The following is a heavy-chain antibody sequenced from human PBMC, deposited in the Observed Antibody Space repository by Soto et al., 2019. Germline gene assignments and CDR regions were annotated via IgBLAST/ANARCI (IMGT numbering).Heavy chain of an antibody. CDR1: GGSVSSGSYY. J-gene: IGHJ4*02. Sequence: SETLSLTCTVSGGSVSSGSYYWGWIRQPPGKGLEWIGYIYYSGSTNYNPSLKSRVTISVDTSKNQFSLKLSSVTAADTAVYYCASFSTVTTSGYYFDYWGQGTLVTVSS. CDR3: ASFSTVTTSGYYFDY. CDR2: IYYSGST. D-gene: IGHD4-17*01. V-gene: IGHV4-61*01.